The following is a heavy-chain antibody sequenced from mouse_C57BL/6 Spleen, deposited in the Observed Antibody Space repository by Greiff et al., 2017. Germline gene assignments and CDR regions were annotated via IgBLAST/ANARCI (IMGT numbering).Heavy chain of an antibody. CDR1: GYAFSSSW. J-gene: IGHJ2*01. D-gene: IGHD1-1*01. V-gene: IGHV1-82*01. Sequence: VKVVESGPELVKPGASVKISCKASGYAFSSSWMNWVKQRPGKGLEWIGRIYPGDGDTNYNGKFKGKATLTADKSSSTAYMQLSSLTSEDSAVYFCARWGSSYGNWGQGTTLTVSS. CDR2: IYPGDGDT. CDR3: ARWGSSYGN.